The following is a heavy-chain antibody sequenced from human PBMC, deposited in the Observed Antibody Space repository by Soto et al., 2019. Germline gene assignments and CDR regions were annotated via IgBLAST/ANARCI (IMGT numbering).Heavy chain of an antibody. V-gene: IGHV3-23*01. CDR2: VSTSGGST. CDR1: GFTFSSYV. CDR3: AKKAGYSRYDPFDY. Sequence: EVQLLESGGGLVQPGGSLRLSCAASGFTFSSYVMSWVRQAPGKGLEWVSAVSTSGGSTFYAGSVKGRFAISRDNSKNTLYLQMNSLRAEDTAVYYCAKKAGYSRYDPFDYWGQGTLVTVSS. J-gene: IGHJ4*02. D-gene: IGHD5-12*01.